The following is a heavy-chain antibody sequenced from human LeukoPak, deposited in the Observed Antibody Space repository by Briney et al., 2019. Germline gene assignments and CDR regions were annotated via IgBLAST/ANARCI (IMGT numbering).Heavy chain of an antibody. CDR3: AKATSIGKYCTNGVCSPFDY. Sequence: GGSLTLSCAGSGFTFSSYAMSWVRQAPGKGLEWVSVISDSGDYTSYADSVRGRFTISRDNYRNTLYLQMISLRPEDTAVYYCAKATSIGKYCTNGVCSPFDYWGQGTLVTVSS. J-gene: IGHJ4*02. D-gene: IGHD2-8*01. CDR2: ISDSGDYT. CDR1: GFTFSSYA. V-gene: IGHV3-23*01.